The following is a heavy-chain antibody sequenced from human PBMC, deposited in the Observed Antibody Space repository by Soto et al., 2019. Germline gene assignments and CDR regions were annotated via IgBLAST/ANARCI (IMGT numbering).Heavy chain of an antibody. Sequence: QVQLVASGGGVVQPGRSLRLSCAASGFTFSSYGMHWVRQAPGTGLEWVAVISYDGSNKYYADSVKGRFTISRDNSKNTLYLQMNSLRAEDTAVYYCAKSTGYGDYADYWGQGTLVTVSS. J-gene: IGHJ4*02. V-gene: IGHV3-30*18. CDR2: ISYDGSNK. CDR3: AKSTGYGDYADY. CDR1: GFTFSSYG. D-gene: IGHD4-17*01.